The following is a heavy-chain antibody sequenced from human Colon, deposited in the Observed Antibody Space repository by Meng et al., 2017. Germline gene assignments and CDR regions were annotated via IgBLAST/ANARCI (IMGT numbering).Heavy chain of an antibody. J-gene: IGHJ4*02. D-gene: IGHD4-23*01. CDR3: ARHGGYYQDY. CDR1: RGTITNNSY. Sequence: QLLLWESGLGMLQTSVILALTLAVSRGTITNNSYWSWVGQSPATELEWIGQIDHRGDPYYNPSLKSRVTMSVDRYKSQVSLQLTSVTAADTAVYYCARHGGYYQDYWGQGTLVTVSS. V-gene: IGHV4-4*02. CDR2: IDHRGDP.